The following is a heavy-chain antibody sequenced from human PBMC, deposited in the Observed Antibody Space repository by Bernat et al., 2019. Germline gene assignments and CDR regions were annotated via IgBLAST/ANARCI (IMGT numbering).Heavy chain of an antibody. CDR2: IKSKTDGGTT. CDR1: GFTFSNAW. Sequence: EVQLVESGGGLVKPGGSLRLSCAASGFTFSNAWMSWVRQAPGKGLEWVGRIKSKTDGGTTDYAAPVKGRFTISRDDSKNTLYLQMNSLRAEDTAVYYCARDLTVPLNYWGQGTLVTVSS. D-gene: IGHD3/OR15-3a*01. CDR3: ARDLTVPLNY. V-gene: IGHV3-15*01. J-gene: IGHJ4*02.